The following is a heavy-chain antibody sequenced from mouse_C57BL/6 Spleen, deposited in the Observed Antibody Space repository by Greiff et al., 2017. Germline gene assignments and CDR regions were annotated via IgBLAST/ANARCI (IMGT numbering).Heavy chain of an antibody. V-gene: IGHV1-69*01. Sequence: QVQLKQPGAELVMPGASVKLSCKASGYTFTSYCMHWVKQRPGQGLEWIGEIDPSDSYTNYNQKFKGKSTLTVDKSSSTAYMQLSSLTSEDSAVYYCARRGSSLYAMDYWGQGTSVTVSS. CDR1: GYTFTSYC. CDR2: IDPSDSYT. CDR3: ARRGSSLYAMDY. D-gene: IGHD1-1*01. J-gene: IGHJ4*01.